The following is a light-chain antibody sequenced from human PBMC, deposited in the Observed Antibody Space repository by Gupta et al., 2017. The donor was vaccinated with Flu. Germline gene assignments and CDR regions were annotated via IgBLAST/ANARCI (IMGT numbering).Light chain of an antibody. CDR1: NIGSKS. CDR3: QVWDSSSDHRV. Sequence: YVLTPPHTVSVAPRKHARLTSGGNNIGSKSVHWYQQKPGQAPVLVVYDDSDRPSGIPERFSGSNSGNTATLTISRVEAGDEADYYCQVWDSSSDHRVFGGGTKLTVL. V-gene: IGLV3-21*03. CDR2: DDS. J-gene: IGLJ3*02.